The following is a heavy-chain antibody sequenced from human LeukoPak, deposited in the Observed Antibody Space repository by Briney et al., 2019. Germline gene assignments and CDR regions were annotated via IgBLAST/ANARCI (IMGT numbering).Heavy chain of an antibody. Sequence: GASVKVSCKASGGSFSNYAISWVRQAPGQGLEWMGGIIPIFGTANYAQKFRGRVTITADKSTRTAYMELSSLRSEDTAVYYCARGTTAFDPWGQGTLVTVSS. CDR1: GGSFSNYA. CDR3: ARGTTAFDP. V-gene: IGHV1-69*06. CDR2: IIPIFGTA. D-gene: IGHD1-14*01. J-gene: IGHJ5*02.